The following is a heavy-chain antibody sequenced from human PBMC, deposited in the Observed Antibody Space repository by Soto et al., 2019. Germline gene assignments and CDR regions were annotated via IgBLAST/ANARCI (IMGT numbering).Heavy chain of an antibody. CDR3: ARVRGDYYYFDY. Sequence: QVQLVQSGAEVKKPGASVKVSCKASGYTFTSYAMHWVRQAPGQRLEWMGWINAGNGNTKYSQKFQGRVTITRETSASTAYMELSSLRSEDTAVYYCARVRGDYYYFDYWGQGTLVTVSS. J-gene: IGHJ4*02. V-gene: IGHV1-3*01. D-gene: IGHD4-17*01. CDR1: GYTFTSYA. CDR2: INAGNGNT.